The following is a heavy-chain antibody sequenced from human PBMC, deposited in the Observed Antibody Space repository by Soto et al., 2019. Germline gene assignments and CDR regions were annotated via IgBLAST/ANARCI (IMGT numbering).Heavy chain of an antibody. D-gene: IGHD3-22*01. V-gene: IGHV1-3*01. CDR2: INAGNGNT. Sequence: ASVKVSCKASGGTFSTYTITWVRQAPGQGLEWMGWINAGNGNTKYSQKFQGRVTSTRDTSASTAYMELSSLRSEDTAVYYCARGLPIVADYWGQGTLVTVSS. CDR1: GGTFSTYT. J-gene: IGHJ4*02. CDR3: ARGLPIVADY.